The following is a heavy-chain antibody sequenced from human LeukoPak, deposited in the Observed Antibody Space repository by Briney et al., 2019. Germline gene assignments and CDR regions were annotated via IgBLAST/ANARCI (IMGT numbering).Heavy chain of an antibody. D-gene: IGHD1/OR15-1a*01. Sequence: QPGGSLRLSCAASGFTFSSYAMSWVRQAPGKGLEWVSAISGSGGSTYYADSVKGRFTISRDNSKNTLYLQMDSLRAEDTALYYCARGWNTTPRSGFDIWGLGTMVTVSS. V-gene: IGHV3-23*01. J-gene: IGHJ3*02. CDR3: ARGWNTTPRSGFDI. CDR1: GFTFSSYA. CDR2: ISGSGGST.